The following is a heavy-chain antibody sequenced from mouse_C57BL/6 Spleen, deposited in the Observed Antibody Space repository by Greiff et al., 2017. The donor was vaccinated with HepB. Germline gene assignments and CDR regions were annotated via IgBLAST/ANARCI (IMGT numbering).Heavy chain of an antibody. J-gene: IGHJ2*01. V-gene: IGHV1-15*01. CDR2: IDPETGGT. CDR3: TRWGWLRLDY. Sequence: QVQLKESGAELVRPGASVTLSCKASGYTFTDYEMHWVKQTPVHGLEWIGAIDPETGGTAYNQKFKGKAILTADKSSSTAYMELRSLTSEDSAVYYCTRWGWLRLDYWGQGTTLTVSS. D-gene: IGHD2-2*01. CDR1: GYTFTDYE.